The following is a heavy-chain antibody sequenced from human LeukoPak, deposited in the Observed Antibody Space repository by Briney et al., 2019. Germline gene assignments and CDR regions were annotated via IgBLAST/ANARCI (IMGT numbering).Heavy chain of an antibody. D-gene: IGHD2-2*01. Sequence: ASVKVSCKASGGTFSSYAISWVRQAPGQGLEWMGGIIPIFGTANYAQKFQGRVTITADESTSTAYMELSSLRSEDTAVYYCARDIVVVPAAKNRHHGMDVWGQGTTVTVSS. CDR1: GGTFSSYA. V-gene: IGHV1-69*13. CDR3: ARDIVVVPAAKNRHHGMDV. CDR2: IIPIFGTA. J-gene: IGHJ6*02.